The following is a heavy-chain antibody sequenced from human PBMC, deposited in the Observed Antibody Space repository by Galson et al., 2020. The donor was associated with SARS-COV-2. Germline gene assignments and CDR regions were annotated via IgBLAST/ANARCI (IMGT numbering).Heavy chain of an antibody. Sequence: SCKASRYTFPSYGIRWVRPAPGQGLEWMGWISAYNGNTNYAQKLQGRVTMTTDTSTSTAYMELRSLRSDDTAVYYCAREAWDAFDIWGQGTMVNGSS. CDR3: AREAWDAFDI. CDR2: ISAYNGNT. CDR1: RYTFPSYG. J-gene: IGHJ3*02. V-gene: IGHV1-18*01.